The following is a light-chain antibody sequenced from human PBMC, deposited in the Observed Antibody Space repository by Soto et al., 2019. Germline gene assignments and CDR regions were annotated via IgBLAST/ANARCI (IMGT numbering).Light chain of an antibody. CDR3: HQYNGWPPA. V-gene: IGKV3-11*01. CDR2: DAS. CDR1: QSVRSY. Sequence: EIVLTQSPATLSLSPVERATLSCMASQSVRSYLAWYQQKPGQAPRLLIYDASNRATGIPARFSGSGSGTDFTLTISSLEPEDFAVYYCHQYNGWPPAFGQGTKVDIK. J-gene: IGKJ1*01.